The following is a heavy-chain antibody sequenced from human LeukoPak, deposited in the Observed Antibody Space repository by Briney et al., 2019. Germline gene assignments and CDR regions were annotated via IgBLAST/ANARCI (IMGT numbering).Heavy chain of an antibody. D-gene: IGHD4-23*01. V-gene: IGHV3-23*01. CDR2: ISGSGGST. CDR3: AKDGRWARTYFYYYMDV. J-gene: IGHJ6*03. Sequence: PGGSLRLSCAASGFTFSSYAMSWVRQAPGKGLEWVSAISGSGGSTYYADSVKGRFTISRDNSENTVYLQVNSLRAEDTAVYYCAKDGRWARTYFYYYMDVWGKGTTVTVSS. CDR1: GFTFSSYA.